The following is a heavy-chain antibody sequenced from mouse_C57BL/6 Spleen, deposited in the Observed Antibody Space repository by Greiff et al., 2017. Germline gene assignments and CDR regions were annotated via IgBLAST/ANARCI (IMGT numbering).Heavy chain of an antibody. D-gene: IGHD2-1*01. J-gene: IGHJ4*01. Sequence: EVHLVESGEGLVKPGGSLKLSCAASGFTFSSYAMSWVRQTPEKRLEWVACISSGGDYIYYADTVKGRFTISRDNARNTLYLQMSSLKSEDTAMYYCTRGRNYDAMDYWGQGTSVTVSS. CDR3: TRGRNYDAMDY. CDR1: GFTFSSYA. CDR2: ISSGGDYI. V-gene: IGHV5-9-1*02.